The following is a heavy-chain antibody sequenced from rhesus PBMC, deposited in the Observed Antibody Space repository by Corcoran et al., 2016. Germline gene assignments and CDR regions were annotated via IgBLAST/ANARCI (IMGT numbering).Heavy chain of an antibody. D-gene: IGHD3-16*01. J-gene: IGHJ3*01. Sequence: QVQLQESGPGLVKPSETLSLTCAVSGGSISSCYYYWSWIRPPPGKGLEWIGYITYSGSNSYNPYLKSRVTISREPSKNQFSLKLSSVTAADTAVYYCARREVVVITMDAFDFWGQGLRVTVSS. CDR2: ITYSGSN. CDR1: GGSISSCYYY. V-gene: IGHV4-122*02. CDR3: ARREVVVITMDAFDF.